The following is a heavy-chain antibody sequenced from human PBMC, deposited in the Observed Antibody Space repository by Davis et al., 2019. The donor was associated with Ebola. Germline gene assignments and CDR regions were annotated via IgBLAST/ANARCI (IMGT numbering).Heavy chain of an antibody. D-gene: IGHD3-10*01. CDR2: ISYDGSNK. J-gene: IGHJ4*02. V-gene: IGHV3-30*03. CDR3: ARDRGTGDFDY. Sequence: GESLKISCAASGFTFSSYGMHWVRQAPGEGLEWVAVISYDGSNKYYADSVKGRFTISRDNAKNSLYLQMNSLRAEDTAVYYCARDRGTGDFDYWGQGTLVTVSS. CDR1: GFTFSSYG.